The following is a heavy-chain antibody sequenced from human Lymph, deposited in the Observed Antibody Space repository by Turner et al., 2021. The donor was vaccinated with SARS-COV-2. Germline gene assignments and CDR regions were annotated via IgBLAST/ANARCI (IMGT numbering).Heavy chain of an antibody. Sequence: EVELVEPGGGLIQPGGSLRLSCAASGIIVSRNYMNCVRQARGKGLEWVSVIYSGGTTYYADSVKGRFTISRDNSKNTLYLQMNSLRVEDTAVYYCARDLGTYGMDVWGQGTTVTVSS. CDR2: IYSGGTT. D-gene: IGHD6-13*01. CDR3: ARDLGTYGMDV. V-gene: IGHV3-53*01. J-gene: IGHJ6*02. CDR1: GIIVSRNY.